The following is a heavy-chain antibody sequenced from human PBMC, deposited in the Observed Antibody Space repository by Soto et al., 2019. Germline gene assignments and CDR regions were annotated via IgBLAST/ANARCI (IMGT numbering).Heavy chain of an antibody. CDR1: GASFSSHS. Sequence: QVQLAQSGAEVKKPGSSVKVSCKASGASFSSHSISWVRQAPGQGFEWMGGIIPIFGTTHHAQNFQGRVTMTADKSTNTAYMELSSLRSEDTALYCCATILGGFFEYWGQGTQVTVSS. CDR3: ATILGGFFEY. CDR2: IIPIFGTT. D-gene: IGHD3-3*01. V-gene: IGHV1-69*06. J-gene: IGHJ4*02.